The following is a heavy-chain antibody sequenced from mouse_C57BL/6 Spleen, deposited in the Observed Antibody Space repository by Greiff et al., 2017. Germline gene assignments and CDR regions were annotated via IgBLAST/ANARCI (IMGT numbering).Heavy chain of an antibody. Sequence: VQLQQPGAELVKPGASVKLSCKASGYTFTSYWMQWVKQRPGQGLEWIGEIDPSDSYPNYNQKFKGKATLTVDTSSSTAYMQLSSLTSEDSAVYYCARWLGRRFAYWGQGTLVTVSA. D-gene: IGHD4-1*01. CDR1: GYTFTSYW. J-gene: IGHJ3*01. CDR3: ARWLGRRFAY. CDR2: IDPSDSYP. V-gene: IGHV1-50*01.